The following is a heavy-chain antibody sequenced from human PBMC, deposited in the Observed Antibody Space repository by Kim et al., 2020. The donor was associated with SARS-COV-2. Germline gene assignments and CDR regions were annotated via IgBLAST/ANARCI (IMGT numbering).Heavy chain of an antibody. V-gene: IGHV1-69*13. CDR1: GGTFSSYA. J-gene: IGHJ6*02. CDR3: ASDIRYFDWLLPYYYYGMDV. CDR2: IIPIFGTA. Sequence: SVKVSCKASGGTFSSYAISWVRQAPGQGLEWMGGIIPIFGTANYAQKFQGRVTITADESTSTAYMELSSLRSEDTAVYYCASDIRYFDWLLPYYYYGMDVWAKGPRSPSP. D-gene: IGHD3-9*01.